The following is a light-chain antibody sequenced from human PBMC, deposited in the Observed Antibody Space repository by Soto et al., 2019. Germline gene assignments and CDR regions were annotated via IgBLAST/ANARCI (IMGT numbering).Light chain of an antibody. CDR1: ATDVGGYNY. Sequence: QSALTQLASGSGFPGQWITISCTGTATDVGGYNYVSWYQQHPGKAPKLRIYAVTSRPSGFSNRCSGSKSGNTASLIISGLQAEDEADYYCISYTSSDTYVFGTGTKLTVL. CDR3: ISYTSSDTYV. V-gene: IGLV2-14*01. CDR2: AVT. J-gene: IGLJ1*01.